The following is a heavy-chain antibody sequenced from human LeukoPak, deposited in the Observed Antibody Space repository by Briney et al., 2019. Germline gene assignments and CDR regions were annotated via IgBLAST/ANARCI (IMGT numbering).Heavy chain of an antibody. D-gene: IGHD3-10*01. J-gene: IGHJ4*02. Sequence: GGSLRLSCAASGFIFSDYWMNWVRQVPGKGLEWVANINEVGTKEDYVDSVRGRFTISRDNTENTLYLQMNSLRAEDTALYYCATRESSMARTHWGQGTLVTVSS. V-gene: IGHV3-7*01. CDR1: GFIFSDYW. CDR3: ATRESSMARTH. CDR2: INEVGTKE.